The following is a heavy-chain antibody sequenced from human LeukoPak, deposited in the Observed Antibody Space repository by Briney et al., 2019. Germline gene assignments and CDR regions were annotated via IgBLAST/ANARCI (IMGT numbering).Heavy chain of an antibody. J-gene: IGHJ4*02. CDR1: GFTFSNYG. V-gene: IGHV3-23*01. CDR3: AKDDDNNAKLPLDS. D-gene: IGHD3-9*01. CDR2: ISSGGDTT. Sequence: PGGSLRLSCAVSGFTFSNYGMSWVRQAPGKGLEWVSVISSGGDTTYYADSVKGRFTISRDNSKNTLYLQMNGLRAEDTAVYYCAKDDDNNAKLPLDSWGQGTLVTVSS.